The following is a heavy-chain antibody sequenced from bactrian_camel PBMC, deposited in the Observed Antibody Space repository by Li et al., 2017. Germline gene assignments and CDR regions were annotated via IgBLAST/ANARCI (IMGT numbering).Heavy chain of an antibody. CDR3: AATNSGGYCSAWAPPSKW. J-gene: IGHJ4*01. V-gene: IGHV3S35*01. D-gene: IGHD1*01. Sequence: VESGGGLVQPGGSLRLSCAASGFTFSSYAMIWVRQAPGKGLEWVSQINSGGYTTYYTDSVKGRFTISRDNAKNILHLQLNSLKTEDTAMYYCAATNSGGYCSAWAPPSKWRGQGTQVTVS. CDR2: INSGGYTT. CDR1: GFTFSSYA.